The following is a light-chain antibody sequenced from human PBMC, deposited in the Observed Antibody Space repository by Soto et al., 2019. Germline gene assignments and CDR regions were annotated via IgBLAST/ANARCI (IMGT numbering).Light chain of an antibody. Sequence: QSVLTQPPSVSGAPGQRVTISCTGSSSNIGAGYDVHWYQQLPGTAPQLLIYGNSKRPSGVPDRFSASKSGTSASLPITGLQAEDGADYYCQSYASSLGVVFGGGTKLTVL. J-gene: IGLJ2*01. V-gene: IGLV1-40*01. CDR1: SSNIGAGYD. CDR2: GNS. CDR3: QSYASSLGVV.